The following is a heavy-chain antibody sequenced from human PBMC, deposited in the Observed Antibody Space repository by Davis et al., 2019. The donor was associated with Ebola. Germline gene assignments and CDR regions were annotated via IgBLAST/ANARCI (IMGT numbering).Heavy chain of an antibody. CDR1: GGSFSGYY. CDR2: INHSGST. Sequence: PSETLSLTCAVYGGSFSGYYWSWIRQPPGKGLEWIGEINHSGSTNYNPSLKSRVTISVDTSKNQFSLKLSSVTAADTAVYYCARGGPLFGYCSSTSCPTAYYGMDVWGKGTTVTVSS. CDR3: ARGGPLFGYCSSTSCPTAYYGMDV. J-gene: IGHJ6*04. D-gene: IGHD2-2*03. V-gene: IGHV4-34*01.